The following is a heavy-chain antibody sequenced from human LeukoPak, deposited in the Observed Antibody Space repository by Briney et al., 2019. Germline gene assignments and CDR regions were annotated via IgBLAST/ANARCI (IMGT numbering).Heavy chain of an antibody. CDR1: GGTFSSYA. CDR2: IIPILGIA. CDR3: ARDHMTLHAFDI. V-gene: IGHV1-69*04. J-gene: IGHJ3*02. Sequence: GASVKVSCKASGGTFSSYAISWVRQAPGQGLEWMGRIIPILGIANYAQKFQGRVTITADKSTSTAYMELSSLRSEDTAVYYCARDHMTLHAFDIWGQGTMVTVSS.